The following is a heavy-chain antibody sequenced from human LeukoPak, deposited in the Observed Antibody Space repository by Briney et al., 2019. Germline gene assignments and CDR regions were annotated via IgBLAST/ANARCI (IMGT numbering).Heavy chain of an antibody. V-gene: IGHV3-7*01. D-gene: IGHD5-24*01. CDR2: INQDGSEK. CDR1: GFTFSSYW. J-gene: IGHJ4*02. CDR3: ARDGVRDGLYFDR. Sequence: GGSLRLSCAASGFTFSSYWMNWVRQAPGKGLEWVASINQDGSEKYYLDSVKGRFTISRDNAKNSLYLQMNSLRDEDTDVYSCARDGVRDGLYFDRWGQGTLVTVSS.